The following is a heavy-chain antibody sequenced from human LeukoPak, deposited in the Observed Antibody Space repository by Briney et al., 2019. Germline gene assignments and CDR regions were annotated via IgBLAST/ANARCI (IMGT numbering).Heavy chain of an antibody. CDR3: ARDQYSSETDY. J-gene: IGHJ4*02. Sequence: GGSLRLSCAASGFTLSSYSMNWVRQAPGKGLEWVLSISSSSSYIYYADSVKGRFTISRDNAKNSLYLQMNSLRAEDTAAYYCARDQYSSETDYWGQGTLVTVSS. D-gene: IGHD5-18*01. V-gene: IGHV3-21*01. CDR1: GFTLSSYS. CDR2: ISSSSSYI.